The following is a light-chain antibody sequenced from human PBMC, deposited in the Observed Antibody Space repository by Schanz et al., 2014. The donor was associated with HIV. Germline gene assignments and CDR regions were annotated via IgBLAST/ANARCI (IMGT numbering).Light chain of an antibody. Sequence: EIVLTQSPGTLSLSPGERATLSCRTSQSVSSSHLAWYQQKPGQAPRLLIYDASSRATGIPDRFSGSGSGTDLTLTISGLEPEDFAVYYCQQSGDSGGTFGGGTKVDMK. CDR1: QSVSSSH. J-gene: IGKJ4*01. CDR2: DAS. V-gene: IGKV3-20*01. CDR3: QQSGDSGGT.